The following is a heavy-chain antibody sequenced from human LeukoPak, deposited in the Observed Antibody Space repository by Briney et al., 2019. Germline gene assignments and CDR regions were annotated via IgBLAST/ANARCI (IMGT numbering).Heavy chain of an antibody. V-gene: IGHV4-30-2*01. CDR3: ARADYEDFGGYDY. D-gene: IGHD3-16*01. CDR1: GGSISSGGYS. J-gene: IGHJ4*02. Sequence: SQTLSLTCAVSGGSISSGGYSWSWIRQPPGKGLEWIGYIYHSGSTYYNPSLKSRVTISVDRSKNQFSLKLSSVTAADTAVYYCARADYEDFGGYDYWGQGTLVTVSS. CDR2: IYHSGST.